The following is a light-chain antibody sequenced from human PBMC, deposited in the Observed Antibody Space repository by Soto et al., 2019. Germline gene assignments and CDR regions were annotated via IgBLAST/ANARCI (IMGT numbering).Light chain of an antibody. Sequence: QSALTQPPSASGSPGQSVTISCAGSISDVGGYNHVSWYQQHPGKAPKLLIYEVTKRPSGVPARFSGSKSGNTASLTVSCLQGDDEADYYCSSYAGTNTVIFGGGTKLTVL. J-gene: IGLJ2*01. CDR2: EVT. V-gene: IGLV2-8*01. CDR1: ISDVGGYNH. CDR3: SSYAGTNTVI.